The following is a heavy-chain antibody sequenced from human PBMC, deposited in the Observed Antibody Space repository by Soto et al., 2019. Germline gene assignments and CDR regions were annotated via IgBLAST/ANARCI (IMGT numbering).Heavy chain of an antibody. Sequence: WGSLRPSCAASGFTFISYAIRLFGQSPFKWLEWVSAISGSGGSTYYADSVKGRFTISRDNSKNTLYLQMNSLRAEDTAVYYCAKDLGSILYYYYYGMDVWGQGTTVTVSS. CDR3: AKDLGSILYYYYYGMDV. V-gene: IGHV3-23*01. CDR1: GFTFISYA. J-gene: IGHJ6*02. D-gene: IGHD2-2*01. CDR2: ISGSGGST.